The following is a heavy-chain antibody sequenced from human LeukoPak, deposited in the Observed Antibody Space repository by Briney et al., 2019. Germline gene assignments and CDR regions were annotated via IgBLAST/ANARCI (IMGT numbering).Heavy chain of an antibody. CDR2: IYTSGST. Sequence: SETLSLTCTVSGGSISSYYWSWIRQPAGKGLEWIGRIYTSGSTNYNPSLKSRVTMSVDTSKNQFSLKLSSVTAADTAVYYCARGGTALGYCSSTSCRYYYYGMDDWGQGTTVTVSS. V-gene: IGHV4-4*07. CDR3: ARGGTALGYCSSTSCRYYYYGMDD. D-gene: IGHD2-2*01. CDR1: GGSISSYY. J-gene: IGHJ6*02.